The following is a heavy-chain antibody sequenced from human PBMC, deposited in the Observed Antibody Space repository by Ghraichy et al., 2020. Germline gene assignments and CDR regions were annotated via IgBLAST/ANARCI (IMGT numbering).Heavy chain of an antibody. J-gene: IGHJ4*02. D-gene: IGHD4-17*01. V-gene: IGHV4-31*03. CDR1: GGSISSGGYY. CDR3: ARGGYDYGITFDY. Sequence: SETLSLTCTVSGGSISSGGYYWSWIRQHPGKGLEWIGYIYYSGSTYYNPSLKSRVTISVDTSKNQFSLKLSSVTAADTAVYYCARGGYDYGITFDYWGQGTLVTVSS. CDR2: IYYSGST.